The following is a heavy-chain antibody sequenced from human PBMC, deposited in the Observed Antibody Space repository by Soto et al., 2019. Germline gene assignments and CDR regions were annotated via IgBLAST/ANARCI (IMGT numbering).Heavy chain of an antibody. Sequence: GGSLRLSCAASGFTFSSYAMHWVRQAPGKGLEWVAVISYDGSNKYYADSVKGRFTISRDNSKNTLYLQMNSLRAEDTAVYYCAKDFGYSYAYYYYGMDVSGQGTMVTVSS. CDR3: AKDFGYSYAYYYYGMDV. J-gene: IGHJ6*02. CDR1: GFTFSSYA. CDR2: ISYDGSNK. D-gene: IGHD5-18*01. V-gene: IGHV3-30*04.